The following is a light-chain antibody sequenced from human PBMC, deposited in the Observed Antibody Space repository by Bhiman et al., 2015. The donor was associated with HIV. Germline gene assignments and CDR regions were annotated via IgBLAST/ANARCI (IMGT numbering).Light chain of an antibody. CDR3: SSYTSSSTYV. CDR1: SSDIGNYKF. V-gene: IGLV2-14*02. Sequence: QSALTQPASVSGSPGQSITISCTGTSSDIGNYKFVSWFQQHPGKAPKLIISEVTKRSSGFSHRFSGSKSGNTASLTISGLQAEDEADYYCSSYTSSSTYVFGGGTKVTV. CDR2: EVT. J-gene: IGLJ1*01.